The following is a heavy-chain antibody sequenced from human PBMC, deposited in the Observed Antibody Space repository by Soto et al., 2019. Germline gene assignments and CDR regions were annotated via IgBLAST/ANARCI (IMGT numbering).Heavy chain of an antibody. Sequence: KTSETLSLTCTVSSGSISNYYWSWIRQPPGKGLEWIGYVFYNGNTNYNPSLKGRVTISIDTSQNQFSLRLSSVTAADTAVYYCARQGGEYSGAWFWFDPWGHGTLVTVSS. CDR3: ARQGGEYSGAWFWFDP. CDR2: VFYNGNT. V-gene: IGHV4-59*08. J-gene: IGHJ5*02. D-gene: IGHD6-6*01. CDR1: SGSISNYY.